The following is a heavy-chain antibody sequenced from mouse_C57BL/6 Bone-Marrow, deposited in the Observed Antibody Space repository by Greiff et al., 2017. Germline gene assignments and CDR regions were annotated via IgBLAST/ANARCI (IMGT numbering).Heavy chain of an antibody. CDR3: ARPHSYDYEGPWFAY. CDR1: GYTFTSYW. CDR2: LDPSDSYT. J-gene: IGHJ3*01. D-gene: IGHD2-4*01. Sequence: QVQLKQPGAELVMPGASVKLSCKASGYTFTSYWMHWVKQRPGQGLEWIGELDPSDSYTNYNQKFKGKSTLTVDKSSSTAYMQLSSLTSEDSAVYDCARPHSYDYEGPWFAYWGQGTLVTVSA. V-gene: IGHV1-69*01.